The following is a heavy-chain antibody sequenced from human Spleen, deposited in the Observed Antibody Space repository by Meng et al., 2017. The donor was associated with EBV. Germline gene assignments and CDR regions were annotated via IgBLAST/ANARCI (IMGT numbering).Heavy chain of an antibody. CDR1: GYTFTSYA. J-gene: IGHJ4*02. CDR2: INAGNGNT. CDR3: ARDLSVYASGWY. V-gene: IGHV1-3*01. Sequence: QGQLVQAGAGVKKPGASVKVSCKASGYTFTSYAMHWVRQAPGQRLEWMGWINAGNGNTKYSQKFQGRVTITRDTSASTAYMELSSLRSEDTAVYYCARDLSVYASGWYWGQGTLVTVSS. D-gene: IGHD6-19*01.